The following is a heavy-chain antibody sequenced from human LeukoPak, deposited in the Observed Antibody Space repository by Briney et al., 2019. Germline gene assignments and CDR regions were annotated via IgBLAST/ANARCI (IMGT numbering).Heavy chain of an antibody. D-gene: IGHD2-8*01. CDR1: GYSFTGYY. V-gene: IGHV1-2*02. CDR2: INPNSGDT. CDR3: ARGGLRVMVYRLYYMDV. Sequence: ASVKVSCKASGYSFTGYYMHWVRQAPGQGLEWMGWINPNSGDTKYAQKFQGRVTMTRDTSISTAYMELTRLRSDDTAVYYCARGGLRVMVYRLYYMDVWGKGATVTVSS. J-gene: IGHJ6*03.